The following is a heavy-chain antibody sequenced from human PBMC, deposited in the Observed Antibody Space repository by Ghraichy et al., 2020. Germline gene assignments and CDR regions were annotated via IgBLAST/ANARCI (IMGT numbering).Heavy chain of an antibody. CDR2: FGAYGTDT. CDR1: GFTFNNYA. V-gene: IGHV3-23*01. CDR3: AKGYCGDGRCYSVFEY. J-gene: IGHJ4*02. D-gene: IGHD2-15*01. Sequence: GGSLRLSCAASGFTFNNYAMSWVRQAPGKGLEWVSGFGAYGTDTRYADSVKGRFTISSDNSKNTVYLQMNSLRAEDTAVYYCAKGYCGDGRCYSVFEYWGQGTLVTVSS.